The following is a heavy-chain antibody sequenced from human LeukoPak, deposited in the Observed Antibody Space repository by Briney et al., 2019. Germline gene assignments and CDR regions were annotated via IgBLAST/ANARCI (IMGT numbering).Heavy chain of an antibody. CDR2: INHSGST. J-gene: IGHJ4*02. CDR1: GGSFSGYY. Sequence: SETLSLTCAVYGGSFSGYYWSWIRQPPGKGLEWIGEINHSGSTNYNPSLESRVTISVDTPQNPFSLKLSSVTAADTAVYYCARDSRGPRRYSRGWYGMDYWGQGTLVTVSS. CDR3: ARDSRGPRRYSRGWYGMDY. V-gene: IGHV4-34*01. D-gene: IGHD6-19*01.